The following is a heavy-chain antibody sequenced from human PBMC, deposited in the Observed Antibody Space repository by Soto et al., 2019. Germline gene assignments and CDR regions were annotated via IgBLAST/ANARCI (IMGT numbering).Heavy chain of an antibody. V-gene: IGHV1-18*01. CDR2: ISVYNRNT. D-gene: IGHD5-12*01. J-gene: IGHJ5*02. CDR1: DYTFTSYG. Sequence: QVHLVQSGAEVKKPGASVKVSCKASDYTFTSYGITWVRQAPGQGLEWMGWISVYNRNTNYAQKFQGRVTMTTDTSTYTVYMELRGLTSDDTAVYYCASVVGAYDPTNWFDPWGQGTLVTVSS. CDR3: ASVVGAYDPTNWFDP.